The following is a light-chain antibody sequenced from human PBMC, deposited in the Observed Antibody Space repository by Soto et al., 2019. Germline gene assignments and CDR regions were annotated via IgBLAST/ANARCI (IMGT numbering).Light chain of an antibody. CDR3: GSYAGGNTFV. Sequence: QSALTQPASMSGSPGQSITISCTGTSSDVGDNDFVSWYRHHPGKAPRLVIYEVNKRPSGVPDRFSGSRSGTTASLTVSGLQAEDEADYYCGSYAGGNTFVFGTGTKLTVL. J-gene: IGLJ1*01. CDR1: SSDVGDNDF. CDR2: EVN. V-gene: IGLV2-8*01.